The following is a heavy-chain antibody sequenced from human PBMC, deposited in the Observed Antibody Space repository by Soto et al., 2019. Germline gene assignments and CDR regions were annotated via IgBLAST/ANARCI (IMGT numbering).Heavy chain of an antibody. CDR3: ARGVRQRGYYGTGRYPSGAAQWFDR. CDR2: ISAYNGNA. D-gene: IGHD3-10*01. CDR1: GYTFTSYG. V-gene: IGHV1-18*01. J-gene: IGHJ5*02. Sequence: ASVKVSCKASGYTFTSYGISWVRQAPGQGLEWMGWISAYNGNANYAQKLQGRVTMTTDTSTSTAYMELRSPSSDDTAVYYCARGVRQRGYYGTGRYPSGAAQWFDRWGQGTLVTVSS.